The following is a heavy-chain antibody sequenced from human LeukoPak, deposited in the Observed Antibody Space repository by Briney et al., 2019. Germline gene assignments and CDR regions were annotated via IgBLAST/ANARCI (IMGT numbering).Heavy chain of an antibody. CDR3: ARDLALGYCPSSSCSSPLFDY. CDR1: GGSISSYY. V-gene: IGHV4-4*07. J-gene: IGHJ4*02. CDR2: IHTTGGT. Sequence: PSETLSLTCTVSGGSISSYYWSWIRQPAGKGLEWIGRIHTTGGTRYNPSLKSRITMPIDASKNQFSLKLSSVTAADTAVYYCARDLALGYCPSSSCSSPLFDYWGQGTLVTVSS. D-gene: IGHD2-2*01.